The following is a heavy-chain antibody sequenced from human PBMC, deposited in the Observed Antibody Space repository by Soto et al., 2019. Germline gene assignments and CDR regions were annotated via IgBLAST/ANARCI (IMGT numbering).Heavy chain of an antibody. V-gene: IGHV1-69*13. J-gene: IGHJ4*02. Sequence: ASVKVSCKASGGTFSNYAISWVRQAPGQGLEWMGGIIPIFGTANYAQKLQDRVTITADESTSTAYMELSSLRSDDTAVYYCARSRSAGYVYFDSWGQGTLVTVSX. CDR1: GGTFSNYA. D-gene: IGHD3-10*02. CDR2: IIPIFGTA. CDR3: ARSRSAGYVYFDS.